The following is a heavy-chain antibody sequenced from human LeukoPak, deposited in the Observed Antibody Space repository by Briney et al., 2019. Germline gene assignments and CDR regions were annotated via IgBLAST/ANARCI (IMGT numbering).Heavy chain of an antibody. CDR1: GGSISSYY. CDR3: ARDGGYYGSGGRYNWFDP. CDR2: IYYSGST. J-gene: IGHJ5*02. D-gene: IGHD3-10*01. V-gene: IGHV4-59*01. Sequence: SETLSLTCTVSGGSISSYYWSWIRQPPGKGLEWIGYIYYSGSTNYNPSLKSRVTISVDTSKNQFSLKLSSVTAADTAVYYCARDGGYYGSGGRYNWFDPWGQGTLVTVSS.